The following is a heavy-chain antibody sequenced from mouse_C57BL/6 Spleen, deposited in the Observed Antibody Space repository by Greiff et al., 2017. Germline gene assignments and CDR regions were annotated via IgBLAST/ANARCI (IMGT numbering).Heavy chain of an antibody. CDR1: GYTFTSYW. D-gene: IGHD2-4*01. CDR2: IDPSDSYT. Sequence: VQLQQPGAELVMPGASVKLSCKASGYTFTSYWMHWVKQRPGQGLEWIGEIDPSDSYTNYTQKFKGKSTLTVDKSSSTAYMQLSSLTSEDSAVYYCARRGLRIAMDYWGQGTSVTVSS. J-gene: IGHJ4*01. V-gene: IGHV1-69*01. CDR3: ARRGLRIAMDY.